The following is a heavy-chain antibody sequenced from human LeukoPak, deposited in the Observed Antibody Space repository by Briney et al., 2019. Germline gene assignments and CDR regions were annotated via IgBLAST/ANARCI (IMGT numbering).Heavy chain of an antibody. Sequence: SETLSLTCAVYGGSFSGYYWSWIRQPPGKGLEWIGEINHSGSTNYNPSLKSRVTISVDTSKNQFSLKLSSVTAADTAVYYCARTGATRVDYWGQETLVTVSS. J-gene: IGHJ4*02. D-gene: IGHD1-26*01. CDR3: ARTGATRVDY. CDR2: INHSGST. V-gene: IGHV4-34*01. CDR1: GGSFSGYY.